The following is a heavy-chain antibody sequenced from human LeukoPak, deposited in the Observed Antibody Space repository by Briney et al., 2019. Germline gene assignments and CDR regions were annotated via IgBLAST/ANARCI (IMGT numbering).Heavy chain of an antibody. Sequence: ASVTVSCKASGGTFSSYAISWVRQAPGQGLEWMGGIIPIFGTANYAQKLQGRVTITADESTSTAYMELSSLRSEDTAVYDCARGKEDYDSSGYLNFQHWGQGTLVTVSS. CDR3: ARGKEDYDSSGYLNFQH. D-gene: IGHD3-22*01. V-gene: IGHV1-69*01. CDR1: GGTFSSYA. J-gene: IGHJ1*01. CDR2: IIPIFGTA.